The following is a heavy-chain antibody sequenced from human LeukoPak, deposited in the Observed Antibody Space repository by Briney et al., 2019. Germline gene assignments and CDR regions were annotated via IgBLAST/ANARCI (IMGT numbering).Heavy chain of an antibody. CDR1: GGSFSGYY. Sequence: PSETLSLTCAVYGGSFSGYYWSWIRQPPGKGLEWIGEINHSGCTNYNPSLKSRVTISVDTSKNQFSLKLSSVTAADTAVYYCARREELSGHNWFDPWGQGTLVTVSS. CDR3: ARREELSGHNWFDP. V-gene: IGHV4-34*01. D-gene: IGHD3-16*02. CDR2: INHSGCT. J-gene: IGHJ5*02.